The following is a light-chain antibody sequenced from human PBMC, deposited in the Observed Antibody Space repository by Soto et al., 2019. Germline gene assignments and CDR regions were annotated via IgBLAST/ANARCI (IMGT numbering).Light chain of an antibody. J-gene: IGKJ1*01. CDR2: GAS. V-gene: IGKV3-15*01. Sequence: IVLTQSPATLSVSPGERATLSCRASQSVNRYLAWYQQKPGQAPRLLIYGASTRATGIPARFSGSGSGTEFTLTISSLQSEDFAVYYCQQYNNWRTFGQGTKVDNK. CDR3: QQYNNWRT. CDR1: QSVNRY.